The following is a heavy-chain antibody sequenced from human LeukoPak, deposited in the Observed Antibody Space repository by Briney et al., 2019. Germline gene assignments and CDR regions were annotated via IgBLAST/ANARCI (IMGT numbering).Heavy chain of an antibody. CDR2: IKQDGSEK. D-gene: IGHD1-26*01. Sequence: GGSLRLSCTASGLTLSNYWMIWVRQAPGKGLQWVAKIKQDGSEKYYVDSVKGRFTISRDNAENSLYLQMNSLRVEDTAVYYCAARSSGDPYFWGQGTLVTVSS. CDR3: AARSSGDPYF. V-gene: IGHV3-7*03. CDR1: GLTLSNYW. J-gene: IGHJ4*02.